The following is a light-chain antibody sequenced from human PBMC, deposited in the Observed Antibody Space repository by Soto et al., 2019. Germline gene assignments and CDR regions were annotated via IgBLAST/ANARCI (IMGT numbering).Light chain of an antibody. CDR1: QTITSRY. V-gene: IGKV3-20*01. J-gene: IGKJ2*01. CDR3: QQYGSSPPYT. CDR2: DAS. Sequence: ESVLTHSPCTLSLSPVERATLSCSAIQTITSRYLAWYQQRPGQAPRLLIYDASSRPTGIPDRFTGSGSGTDFTLTISRLEPEDFAVYFCQQYGSSPPYTFAQGTKVDNK.